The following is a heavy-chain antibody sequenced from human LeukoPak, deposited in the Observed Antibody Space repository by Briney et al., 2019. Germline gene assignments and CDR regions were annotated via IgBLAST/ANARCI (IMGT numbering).Heavy chain of an antibody. V-gene: IGHV3-23*01. Sequence: PGGSLRLSCAASGFTFSNYAMSWVRQAPGKGLEWVSAIGPSGRSTYYADSVRGRFTISRDNSKNTLYLQINSLRAEDTAIYYCAKDPMVRGATYDYWGQGTLVTVSS. J-gene: IGHJ4*02. CDR1: GFTFSNYA. CDR3: AKDPMVRGATYDY. CDR2: IGPSGRST. D-gene: IGHD3-10*01.